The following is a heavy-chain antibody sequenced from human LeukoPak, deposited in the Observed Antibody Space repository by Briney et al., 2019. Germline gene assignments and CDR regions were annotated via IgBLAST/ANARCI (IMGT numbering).Heavy chain of an antibody. V-gene: IGHV1-46*01. CDR3: ARAMVSVKSGYFSFEDY. Sequence: ASVKVSCKASGYTFTTYYMHWVRQAPGQGLEWMGVINPSGGSTSYAQKFQGRVTMTRDTSTSTVYMELSSLRSEDTAVYYCARAMVSVKSGYFSFEDYWGQGTLVTVSS. CDR2: INPSGGST. D-gene: IGHD3-22*01. J-gene: IGHJ4*02. CDR1: GYTFTTYY.